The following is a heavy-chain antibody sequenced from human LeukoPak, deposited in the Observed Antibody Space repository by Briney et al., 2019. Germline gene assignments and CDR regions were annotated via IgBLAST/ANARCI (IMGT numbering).Heavy chain of an antibody. CDR2: INPSGGST. CDR3: ARDGRPDCPNGVCYISWLDP. Sequence: GASVKVSCKASGYTFTSSYLHWVRQAPGQGLEWMGMINPSGGSTRYDQKFQGRVTMTRDTSTSTVYMELSSLTSEDTAVYYCARDGRPDCPNGVCYISWLDPWGQGTLVTVSS. CDR1: GYTFTSSY. D-gene: IGHD2-8*01. J-gene: IGHJ5*02. V-gene: IGHV1-46*01.